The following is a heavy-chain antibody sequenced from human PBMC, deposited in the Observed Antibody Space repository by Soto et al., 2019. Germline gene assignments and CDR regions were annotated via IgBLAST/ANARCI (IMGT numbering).Heavy chain of an antibody. Sequence: QLQLQESGPGLVKPSETLSLTCTVSGGYISSSSYYWGWIRQRPGKGLEWIGRIYYSGSTYYNPSLKSRVTISVDTSKNQFSLKLSSVTAADTAVYYCARQSSRYFDFDFWGQGTLVTVSS. CDR2: IYYSGST. V-gene: IGHV4-39*01. D-gene: IGHD3-9*01. J-gene: IGHJ4*02. CDR3: ARQSSRYFDFDF. CDR1: GGYISSSSYY.